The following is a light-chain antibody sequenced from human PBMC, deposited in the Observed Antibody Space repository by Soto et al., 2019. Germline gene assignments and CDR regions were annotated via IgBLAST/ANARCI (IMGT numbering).Light chain of an antibody. J-gene: IGLJ2*01. Sequence: QSVLTQPPSVSGAPGQRVTISCTGRGSNIGAGYDVHWYQQLPGTAPKLLIFGSSNRPSGVPDRFSGSKSGTSASLTITGLQAEDEADYYCQSYDSSLSGVVFGGGTKLTVL. CDR2: GSS. CDR1: GSNIGAGYD. CDR3: QSYDSSLSGVV. V-gene: IGLV1-40*01.